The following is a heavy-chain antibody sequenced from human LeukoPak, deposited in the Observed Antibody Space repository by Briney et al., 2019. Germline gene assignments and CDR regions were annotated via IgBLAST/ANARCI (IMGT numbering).Heavy chain of an antibody. Sequence: ASVKVSCKASGGTFSNYGISWVRQAPGQGLEWMGGIIPIFGTANYAQKFQGRVTITADESTSTAYMELSSLRSEDTAVYYCARSNYYGSGSYYNADYWGQGTLVTVSS. CDR2: IIPIFGTA. CDR3: ARSNYYGSGSYYNADY. CDR1: GGTFSNYG. V-gene: IGHV1-69*13. D-gene: IGHD3-10*01. J-gene: IGHJ4*02.